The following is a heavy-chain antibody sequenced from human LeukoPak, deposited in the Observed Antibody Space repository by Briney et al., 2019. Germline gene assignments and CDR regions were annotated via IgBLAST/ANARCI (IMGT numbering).Heavy chain of an antibody. D-gene: IGHD3-22*01. Sequence: SVKVSCKASGGTLSSYAISWVRQAPGQGLEWMGGIIPIFGTANYAQKFQGRVTITTDESTSTAYMEQSSLRSEDTAVYYCARDRTRAFRLTYYYDSSGYCAFDIWGQGTMVTVSS. CDR3: ARDRTRAFRLTYYYDSSGYCAFDI. J-gene: IGHJ3*02. CDR2: IIPIFGTA. V-gene: IGHV1-69*05. CDR1: GGTLSSYA.